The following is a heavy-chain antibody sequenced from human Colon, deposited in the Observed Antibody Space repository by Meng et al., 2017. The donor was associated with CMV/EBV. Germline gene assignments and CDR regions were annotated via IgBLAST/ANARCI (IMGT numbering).Heavy chain of an antibody. CDR3: ARGSGVPTVTPLDY. CDR2: IYYSGST. CDR1: GASISSFY. D-gene: IGHD4-17*01. V-gene: IGHV4-59*01. J-gene: IGHJ4*02. Sequence: TVSGASISSFYWSWIRQPPVKGLEWIGSIYYSGSTNYNPSLKSRVTISVDTSKNLFSLKLSSVTAADTAVYYCARGSGVPTVTPLDYWGQGALVTVSS.